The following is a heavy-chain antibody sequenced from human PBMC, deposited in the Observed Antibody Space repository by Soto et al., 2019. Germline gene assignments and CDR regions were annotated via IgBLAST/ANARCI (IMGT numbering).Heavy chain of an antibody. Sequence: QVHLVQSGAEVKKPGASVQVSCKASGYTFTSYAMHWVRQAPGQRLEWMGWINGGNGKTKYSQKFQGRVTMIGDTSASTAYMELSSLRSEDTAVYYWARDTQDSGYIDFWGRGTLVTVSS. D-gene: IGHD1-26*01. J-gene: IGHJ4*02. V-gene: IGHV1-3*01. CDR3: ARDTQDSGYIDF. CDR1: GYTFTSYA. CDR2: INGGNGKT.